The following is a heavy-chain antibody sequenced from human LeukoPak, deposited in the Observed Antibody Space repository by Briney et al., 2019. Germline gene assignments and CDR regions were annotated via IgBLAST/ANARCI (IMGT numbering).Heavy chain of an antibody. V-gene: IGHV3-21*01. CDR3: ASEYYYDSSGYYYVSSYFDY. Sequence: GGSLRLSCAASGFTFKDYYMSWVRQAPGEGLEWVSSISSSSSYIYYADSVKGRFTISRDNAKNSLYLQMSSLRAEDTAVYYYASEYYYDSSGYYYVSSYFDYWGQGTLVTVSS. CDR1: GFTFKDYY. CDR2: ISSSSSYI. D-gene: IGHD3-22*01. J-gene: IGHJ4*02.